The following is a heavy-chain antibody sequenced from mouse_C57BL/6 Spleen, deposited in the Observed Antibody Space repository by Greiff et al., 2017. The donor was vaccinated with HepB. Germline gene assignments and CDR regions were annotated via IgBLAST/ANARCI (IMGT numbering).Heavy chain of an antibody. CDR2: IDTETGGT. D-gene: IGHD2-13*01. Sequence: VQLQQSGAELVRPGASVTLSCKASGYTFTDYEMHWVKQTPVHGLEWIGAIDTETGGTAYNQKFKGKAILTADKSSSTAYMELRSLPSEDSAVSYCTRSELDYCRAMDYWGQGTSVTVSS. CDR1: GYTFTDYE. V-gene: IGHV1-15*01. CDR3: TRSELDYCRAMDY. J-gene: IGHJ4*01.